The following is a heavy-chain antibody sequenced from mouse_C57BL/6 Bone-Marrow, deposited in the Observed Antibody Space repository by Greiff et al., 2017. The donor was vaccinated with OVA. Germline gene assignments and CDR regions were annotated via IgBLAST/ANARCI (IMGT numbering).Heavy chain of an antibody. CDR3: ARGDYYGSSLAWFAY. J-gene: IGHJ3*01. D-gene: IGHD1-1*01. CDR2: ISDGGSYT. CDR1: GFTFSSYA. V-gene: IGHV5-4*01. Sequence: VQLKESGGGLVKPGGSLKLSCAASGFTFSSYAMSWVRQTPEKRLEWVATISDGGSYTNYPDNVKGRSTISRDNAKNNLYLQLSHLKSEDTAMYYCARGDYYGSSLAWFAYWGQGTLVTVSA.